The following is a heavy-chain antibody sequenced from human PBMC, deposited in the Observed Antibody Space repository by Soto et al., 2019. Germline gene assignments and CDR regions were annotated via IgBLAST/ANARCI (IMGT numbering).Heavy chain of an antibody. CDR1: AGSINGYY. D-gene: IGHD3-16*02. J-gene: IGHJ4*02. Sequence: PSETLSLTCTVSAGSINGYYWTWIRQPPGKGLEWIGSIYYSGSTYYNPSLKSRITISVDTSKNQFSLKLSSVTAADTAVYYCAGLMITFGGVIVYPIDYWGQGTLVTVSS. V-gene: IGHV4-59*05. CDR2: IYYSGST. CDR3: AGLMITFGGVIVYPIDY.